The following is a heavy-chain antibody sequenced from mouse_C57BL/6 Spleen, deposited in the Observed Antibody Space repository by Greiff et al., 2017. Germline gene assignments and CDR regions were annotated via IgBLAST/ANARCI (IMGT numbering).Heavy chain of an antibody. J-gene: IGHJ4*01. CDR1: GYTFTSYT. D-gene: IGHD2-10*02. CDR2: INPSSGYT. Sequence: VQLQQSGAELARPGASVKMSCKASGYTFTSYTMHWVKQRPGQGLEWIGYINPSSGYTKYNQKFKDKATLTADKSSSTAYMQLSSLTSEDSAVYYCARNSINYAMDYWGQGTSVTVSS. V-gene: IGHV1-4*01. CDR3: ARNSINYAMDY.